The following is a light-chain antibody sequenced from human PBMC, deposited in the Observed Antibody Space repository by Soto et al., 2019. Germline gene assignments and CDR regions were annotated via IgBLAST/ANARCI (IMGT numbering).Light chain of an antibody. CDR1: SSDVGGYNF. V-gene: IGLV2-8*01. CDR2: QIT. J-gene: IGLJ2*01. Sequence: QSALTQPPSASGSPGQSVTISCTGTSSDVGGYNFVSWYQHHPGKPPKLIIYQITKRPSGVPDRFSGSKSGNTASLTVSGLQAEDEANYFCSSYAGSNLVFGGGTKLTVL. CDR3: SSYAGSNLV.